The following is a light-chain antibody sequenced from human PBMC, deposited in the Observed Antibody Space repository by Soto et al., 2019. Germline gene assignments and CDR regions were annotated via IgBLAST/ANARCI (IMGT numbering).Light chain of an antibody. CDR2: LEGSGSY. Sequence: QAVLTQSSSASASLRSSVKLTCTLNSGHSTYIIAWHQHQPGKAPRYLMKLEGSGSYNKGSGVPDRFSGSSSGADRYLTISTLQSEDEAAYYCETWDSDTRVFGGGTKLTVL. CDR3: ETWDSDTRV. V-gene: IGLV4-60*03. J-gene: IGLJ2*01. CDR1: SGHSTYI.